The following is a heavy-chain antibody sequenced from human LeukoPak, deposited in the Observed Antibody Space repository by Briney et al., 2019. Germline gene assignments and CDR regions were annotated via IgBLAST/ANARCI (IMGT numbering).Heavy chain of an antibody. J-gene: IGHJ5*02. CDR3: ARDSDYYDSSGYRFDP. D-gene: IGHD3-22*01. CDR2: IYHSGST. V-gene: IGHV4-4*02. Sequence: SETLSLTCAVSGGSISSSNWWSWVRQPPGKGLQWIGEIYHSGSTNYNPSLKSRVTIPVDKSKNQFSLKLSSVTAADTAVYYCARDSDYYDSSGYRFDPWGQGTLVTVSS. CDR1: GGSISSSNW.